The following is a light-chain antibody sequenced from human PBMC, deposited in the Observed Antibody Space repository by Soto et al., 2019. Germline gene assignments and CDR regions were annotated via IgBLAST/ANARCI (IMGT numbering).Light chain of an antibody. J-gene: IGKJ4*01. CDR3: LPYNNWPVT. CDR1: QSVSSD. CDR2: GAS. Sequence: EIVMTQSSVTLSVSPGERATLSCRASQSVSSDLAWYQQKPGQAPRLLIYGASTRAPGIPARFSGSGSGTEFTRTRRSLQSEDFPVYYCLPYNNWPVTFGGGTKVEVK. V-gene: IGKV3-15*01.